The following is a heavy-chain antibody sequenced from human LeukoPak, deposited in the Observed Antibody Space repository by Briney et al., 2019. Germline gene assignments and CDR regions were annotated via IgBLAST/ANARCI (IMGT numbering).Heavy chain of an antibody. CDR1: GGSISSDGYY. Sequence: SETLSLTCTVSGGSISSDGYYWGWIRQPPGKGLEWIGNIFYRGNTYYNPSLESRVTVSVDTSKNQFSLKLTSVATADTAIYYCARQGLLFGLDYWGQGTLVTVSS. CDR2: IFYRGNT. CDR3: ARQGLLFGLDY. V-gene: IGHV4-39*01. D-gene: IGHD2-21*01. J-gene: IGHJ4*02.